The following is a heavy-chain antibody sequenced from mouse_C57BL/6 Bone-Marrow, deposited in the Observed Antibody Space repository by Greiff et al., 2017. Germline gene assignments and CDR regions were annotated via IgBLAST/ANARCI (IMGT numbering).Heavy chain of an antibody. CDR3: ARSDLLYSSDY. Sequence: VQLQQPGAELVRPGSSVKLSCKASGYTFTSYWMHWVKQRPIQGLEWIGNIDSSDSETHYNQKFKDKAILPVDKSSSTAYMQLSRLTSEDSSVYYCARSDLLYSSDYWGQGTTLTVSS. CDR2: IDSSDSET. D-gene: IGHD3-2*02. CDR1: GYTFTSYW. V-gene: IGHV1-52*01. J-gene: IGHJ2*01.